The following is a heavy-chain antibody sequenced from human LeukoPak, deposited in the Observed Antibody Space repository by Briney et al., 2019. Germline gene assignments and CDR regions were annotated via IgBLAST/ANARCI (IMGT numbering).Heavy chain of an antibody. CDR2: ISGSGGST. Sequence: GGSLRLSCAASGFTFSSYAMSWVRQAPGKGLEWVSAISGSGGSTYYADSVKGRFTISRDNSKSTLYLQMNSLRAEDTAVYYCAKDLSFTSGWYGFDPWGQGTLVTVSS. V-gene: IGHV3-23*01. D-gene: IGHD6-19*01. J-gene: IGHJ5*02. CDR1: GFTFSSYA. CDR3: AKDLSFTSGWYGFDP.